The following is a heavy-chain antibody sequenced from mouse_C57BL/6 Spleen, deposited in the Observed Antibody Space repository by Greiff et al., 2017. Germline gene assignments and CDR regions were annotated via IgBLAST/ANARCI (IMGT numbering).Heavy chain of an antibody. CDR2: IDPSDSYT. J-gene: IGHJ2*01. CDR1: GYTFTSYW. D-gene: IGHD2-1*01. V-gene: IGHV1-50*01. Sequence: VQLQQPGAELVKPGASVKLSCKASGYTFTSYWMQWVKQRPGQGLEWIGEIDPSDSYTNYNQKFKGKATLTVDTSSSTAYMQLSSLTSEDAAVYYCASFYYGNHYFDYWGQGTTLTVSS. CDR3: ASFYYGNHYFDY.